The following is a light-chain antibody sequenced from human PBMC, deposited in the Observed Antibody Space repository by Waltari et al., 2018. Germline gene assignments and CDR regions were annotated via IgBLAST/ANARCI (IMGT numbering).Light chain of an antibody. Sequence: DIQMTQSPSSLAAAVGDRVTTTCRASQSISNFLNWYQQKPGEAPKLLIYSASTLQSGVPSRFSGAGSGTDFSLTIISLQPEDFASYYCQQSSTTPSTFGQGTKLEIK. J-gene: IGKJ2*01. V-gene: IGKV1-39*01. CDR3: QQSSTTPST. CDR2: SAS. CDR1: QSISNF.